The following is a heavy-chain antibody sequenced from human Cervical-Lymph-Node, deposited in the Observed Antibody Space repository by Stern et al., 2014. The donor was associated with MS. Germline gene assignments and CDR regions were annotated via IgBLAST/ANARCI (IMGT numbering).Heavy chain of an antibody. CDR2: ISYSGSP. J-gene: IGHJ4*02. CDR1: GGSISPYS. D-gene: IGHD6-19*01. CDR3: ARVGLTSGWYLIDY. Sequence: VQLLESGPGLVKPSETLSLTCTVSGGSISPYSWSWIRQPPGKGLEWIGFISYSGSPNYNPSLKSRVTMSVDTSKNQFSLKLSSVTAADTALYYCARVGLTSGWYLIDYWGQGTLAIVSS. V-gene: IGHV4-59*01.